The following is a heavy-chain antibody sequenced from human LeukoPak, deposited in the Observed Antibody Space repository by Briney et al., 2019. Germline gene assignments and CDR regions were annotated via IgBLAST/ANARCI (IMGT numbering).Heavy chain of an antibody. CDR3: TSATSY. CDR1: GFIFSDAW. J-gene: IGHJ4*02. V-gene: IGHV3-15*01. Sequence: GGSLRLSCAASGFIFSDAWMSWVRQSPGKGLEWVGRIKSKTYGGTTDYAAPVKGRFSISRDDSKNTVYLQMNSLKTEDTAVYYCTSATSYWGQGSLVTVSS. CDR2: IKSKTYGGTT.